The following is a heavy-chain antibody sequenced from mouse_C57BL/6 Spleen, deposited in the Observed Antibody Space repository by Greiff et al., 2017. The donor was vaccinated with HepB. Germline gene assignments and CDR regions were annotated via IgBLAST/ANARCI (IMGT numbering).Heavy chain of an antibody. V-gene: IGHV1-43*01. CDR3: AKGSPDY. J-gene: IGHJ2*01. CDR1: GYSFTGYY. CDR2: INPSTGGT. Sequence: VQLKQSGPELVKPGASVKISCKASGYSFTGYYMHWVKQSSEKSLEWIGEINPSTGGTSYNQKFKGKATLTVDKSSSTAYMQLKSLTSEDSAVYYCAKGSPDYWGQGTTLTVSS.